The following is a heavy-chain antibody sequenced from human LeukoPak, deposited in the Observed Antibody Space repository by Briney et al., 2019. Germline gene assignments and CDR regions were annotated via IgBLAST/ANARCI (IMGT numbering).Heavy chain of an antibody. Sequence: GGSLRLSCATSGFTFSSYGLHWVRQAPGKGLEWVAFIHYDGNFKYYADSVKGRFTISRDNSKHTLYLQMNSLRPEDTAVYYCAKDVLAFCGGDCYSLGYWGQGTLATVSS. CDR2: IHYDGNFK. V-gene: IGHV3-30*02. CDR1: GFTFSSYG. J-gene: IGHJ4*02. D-gene: IGHD2-21*02. CDR3: AKDVLAFCGGDCYSLGY.